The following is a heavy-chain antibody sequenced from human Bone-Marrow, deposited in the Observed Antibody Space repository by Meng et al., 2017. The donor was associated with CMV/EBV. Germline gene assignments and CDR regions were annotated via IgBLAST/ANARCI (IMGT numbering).Heavy chain of an antibody. D-gene: IGHD6-13*01. Sequence: SGFTFSNAWMNWVRQAPGKGLEWVGRIKSKTDGGTTDYAAPVKGRFTISRDDSKNTQYLQMNSLKTEDTAVYYCTTDLVAAAGTVDYWGQGTLVTVSS. CDR2: IKSKTDGGTT. J-gene: IGHJ4*02. V-gene: IGHV3-15*07. CDR3: TTDLVAAAGTVDY. CDR1: GFTFSNAW.